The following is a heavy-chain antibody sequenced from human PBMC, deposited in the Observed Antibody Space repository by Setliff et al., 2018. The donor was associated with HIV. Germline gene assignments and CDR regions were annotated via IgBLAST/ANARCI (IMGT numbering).Heavy chain of an antibody. CDR3: ARSPSYYDSSGYTAFDI. CDR2: IYYSGST. CDR1: GGSISSSSYY. D-gene: IGHD3-22*01. J-gene: IGHJ3*02. Sequence: PSETLSLTCTVSGGSISSSSYYWGWIRQPPGKGLEWIGSIYYSGSTYYNPSLKSRVTISVDTSKNQFSLKLSSVTAADTAVYYCARSPSYYDSSGYTAFDIWGQGTMVTVSS. V-gene: IGHV4-39*01.